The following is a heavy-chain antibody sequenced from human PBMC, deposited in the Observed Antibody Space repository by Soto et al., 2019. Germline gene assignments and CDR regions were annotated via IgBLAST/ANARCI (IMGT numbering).Heavy chain of an antibody. J-gene: IGHJ5*02. D-gene: IGHD6-6*01. CDR1: GGSISSCDYY. CDR2: IYYSGST. CDR3: ARDRMDSSSPGPTNWFDP. Sequence: SETLSLTCTVSGGSISSCDYYWSWIRQPPGKGLEWIGYIYYSGSTYYNPSLKSRVTISVDTSKNQFSLKLSSVTAADTAVYYCARDRMDSSSPGPTNWFDPWGQGTLVTVSS. V-gene: IGHV4-30-4*01.